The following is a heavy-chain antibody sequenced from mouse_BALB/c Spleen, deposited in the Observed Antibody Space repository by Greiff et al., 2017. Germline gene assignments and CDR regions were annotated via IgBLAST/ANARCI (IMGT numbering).Heavy chain of an antibody. D-gene: IGHD1-1*01. CDR3: ARRDFYGGAMDY. CDR2: ISSGSSTI. Sequence: EVMLVESGGGLVQPGGSRKLSCAASGFTFSSFGMHWVRQAPEKGLEWVAYISSGSSTIYYADTVKGRFTISRDNPKNTLFLQMTSLRSEDTAMYDCARRDFYGGAMDYWGQGTSVTVSS. CDR1: GFTFSSFG. J-gene: IGHJ4*01. V-gene: IGHV5-17*02.